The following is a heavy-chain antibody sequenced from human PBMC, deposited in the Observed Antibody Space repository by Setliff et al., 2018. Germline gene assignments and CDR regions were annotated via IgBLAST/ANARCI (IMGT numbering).Heavy chain of an antibody. D-gene: IGHD5-18*01. V-gene: IGHV3-11*04. CDR1: GFTFSDYY. CDR2: ISSSGSTI. CDR3: ARGDRWGYSYGPYYHGMDV. J-gene: IGHJ6*02. Sequence: GESLTISCAASGFTFSDYYMSWIRQAPGKGLEWVSYISSSGSTIYYADSVKGRFTISRDNAKNSLYLQMNSLRAEDTAVYYCARGDRWGYSYGPYYHGMDVWGQGTTVTVSS.